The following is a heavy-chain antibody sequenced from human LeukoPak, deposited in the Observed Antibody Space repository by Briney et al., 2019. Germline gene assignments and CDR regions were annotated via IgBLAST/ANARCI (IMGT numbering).Heavy chain of an antibody. CDR3: SPCGHAYDWFGP. J-gene: IGHJ5*02. D-gene: IGHD5-12*01. Sequence: SVKVSCKAFGATLSIGHAFIWARQAPGQGLQWMGRIIPFLGEVNYAQNFQGRVSFTADKSTATMYMEMKSLRLDDTAIYYCSPCGHAYDWFGPWGQGTLVTVSS. V-gene: IGHV1-69*04. CDR2: IIPFLGEV. CDR1: GATLSIGHA.